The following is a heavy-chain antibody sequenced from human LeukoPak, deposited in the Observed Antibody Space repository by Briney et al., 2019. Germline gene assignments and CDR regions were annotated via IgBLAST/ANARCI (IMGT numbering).Heavy chain of an antibody. V-gene: IGHV3-20*04. CDR3: ARDPPDNWNFGYNWFDP. D-gene: IGHD1-1*01. Sequence: GGSLRLSCAASGFTFDGYGMSWVRQAPGKGLEWVSGINWNGGSTGYADSVKGRFTISRDNAKNSLYLQMNSLRAEDTALYYCARDPPDNWNFGYNWFDPWGQGTLVTVSS. CDR2: INWNGGST. CDR1: GFTFDGYG. J-gene: IGHJ5*02.